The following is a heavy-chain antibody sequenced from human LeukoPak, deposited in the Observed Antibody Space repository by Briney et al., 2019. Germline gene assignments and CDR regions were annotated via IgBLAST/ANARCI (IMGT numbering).Heavy chain of an antibody. D-gene: IGHD3-3*01. J-gene: IGHJ4*02. CDR1: GFTFSSYA. CDR3: ASNFWSGYSSGFVS. Sequence: GGSLRLSCAASGFTFSSYAMSWVRQAPGKGLEWVSAISGSGGSTYYADSVKGRFTISRDNSKNTLYLQMNSLRAEDTAVYYCASNFWSGYSSGFVSWGQGTLVTVPS. CDR2: ISGSGGST. V-gene: IGHV3-23*01.